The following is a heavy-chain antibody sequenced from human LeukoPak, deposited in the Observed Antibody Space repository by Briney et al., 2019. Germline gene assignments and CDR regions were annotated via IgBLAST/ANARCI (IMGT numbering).Heavy chain of an antibody. CDR1: GGSISSGDYY. J-gene: IGHJ5*02. CDR3: ARVFIAAAASPFDP. D-gene: IGHD6-13*01. CDR2: IYYSGST. V-gene: IGHV4-30-4*01. Sequence: PSQTLSLTCTVSGGSISSGDYYWGWIRQPPGKGLEWIGYIYYSGSTYYNPSLKSRVTISVDTSKNQFSLKLSSVTAADTAVYYCARVFIAAAASPFDPWGQGTLVTVSS.